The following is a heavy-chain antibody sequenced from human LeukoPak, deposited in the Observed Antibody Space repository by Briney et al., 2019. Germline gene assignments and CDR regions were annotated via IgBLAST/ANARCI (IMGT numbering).Heavy chain of an antibody. CDR3: ARDEPRIPRTTDS. D-gene: IGHD1-7*01. V-gene: IGHV1-18*01. CDR2: ISPYTAKS. Sequence: ASVNVSCKASRYTFDNRGITSVRQAAGQGLEEGGWISPYTAKSDNAQKMQGRVTMTTATSTSTAYMQLTSLRSDDTAVYYCARDEPRIPRTTDSWGQGTLVTVSS. CDR1: RYTFDNRG. J-gene: IGHJ4*02.